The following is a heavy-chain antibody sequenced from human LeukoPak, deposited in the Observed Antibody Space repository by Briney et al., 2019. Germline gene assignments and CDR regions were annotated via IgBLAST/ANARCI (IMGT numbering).Heavy chain of an antibody. CDR2: IYHRGSI. V-gene: IGHV4-38-2*02. D-gene: IGHD3-3*01. CDR1: GYSISSGYY. CDR3: ARAHYDFWSGPTYYYYYMDV. Sequence: SETLSLTCTVSGYSISSGYYWGWIRQPPGRRLEWVGSIYHRGSIYYNPSLKSRVTISVDTSKNQFSLKLSSVTAADTAVYYCARAHYDFWSGPTYYYYYMDVWGKGTTVTVSS. J-gene: IGHJ6*03.